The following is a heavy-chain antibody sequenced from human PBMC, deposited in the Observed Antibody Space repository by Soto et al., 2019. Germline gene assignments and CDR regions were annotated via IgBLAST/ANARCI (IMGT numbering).Heavy chain of an antibody. CDR2: IYYAGTT. Sequence: SETLSLTCTVSGGSIYGRSYYWGWIRQPPRKGLEWIGSIYYAGTTYYNPSLKSRVTVSVDTSKNQFSLKLSSVTAADTAVYYCARDFFDSSDYTTNWFDPWGQGTLVTVS. J-gene: IGHJ5*02. D-gene: IGHD3-22*01. CDR1: GGSIYGRSYY. CDR3: ARDFFDSSDYTTNWFDP. V-gene: IGHV4-39*01.